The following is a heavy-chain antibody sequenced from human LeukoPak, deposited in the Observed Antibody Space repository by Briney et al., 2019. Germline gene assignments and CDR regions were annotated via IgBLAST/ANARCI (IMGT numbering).Heavy chain of an antibody. Sequence: GGSLRLSCAASGFTFSSYDMSWVRQAPGKGLEWVGRIKSKTDGGTTDYAAPVKGRFTISRDDSKNTLYLQMNSLKTEDTAVYYCTTDSQWLVNLYYFDYWGQGTLVTVSS. J-gene: IGHJ4*02. CDR1: GFTFSSYD. D-gene: IGHD6-19*01. CDR2: IKSKTDGGTT. CDR3: TTDSQWLVNLYYFDY. V-gene: IGHV3-15*01.